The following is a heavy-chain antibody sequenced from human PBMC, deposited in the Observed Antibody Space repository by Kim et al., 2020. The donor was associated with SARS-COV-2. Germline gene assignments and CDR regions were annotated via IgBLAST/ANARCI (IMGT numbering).Heavy chain of an antibody. CDR2: INHSGST. D-gene: IGHD2-2*02. CDR3: ARGLRVSQLLYFDY. J-gene: IGHJ4*02. V-gene: IGHV4-34*01. Sequence: SETLSLTCAVYGGSFSGYYWSWIRQPPGKGLEWIGEINHSGSTNYNPSLKSRVTISVDTSKNQFSLKLSSVTAADTAVYYCARGLRVSQLLYFDYWGQGTLVTVSS. CDR1: GGSFSGYY.